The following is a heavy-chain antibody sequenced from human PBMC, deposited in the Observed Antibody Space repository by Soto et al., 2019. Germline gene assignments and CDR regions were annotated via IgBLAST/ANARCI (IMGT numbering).Heavy chain of an antibody. V-gene: IGHV4-30-2*01. CDR3: ARVPGP. Sequence: PSETLSLTCTVSNDSISPYYWSWIRQPPGKGLEWIGYIYHSGSTYYNPSLKSRVTISVDRSKNQFSLKLSSVTAADTAVYYCARVPGPWGQGTLVTVSS. J-gene: IGHJ5*02. CDR2: IYHSGST. CDR1: NDSISPYY.